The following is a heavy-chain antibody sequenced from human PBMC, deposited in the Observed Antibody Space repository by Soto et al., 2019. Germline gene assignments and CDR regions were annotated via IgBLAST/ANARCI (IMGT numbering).Heavy chain of an antibody. CDR1: GYTFTSYG. CDR2: ISSYNGNT. CDR3: ARGPRYCSTTSCFSGVTWFDP. J-gene: IGHJ5*02. V-gene: IGHV1-18*04. D-gene: IGHD2-2*01. Sequence: GASVKVSGKASGYTFTSYGISWVRQAPGHGLEWMGWISSYNGNTNYAQKVQGRVTMTTDTSTSTTYMELRSLRSDDTAVYYCARGPRYCSTTSCFSGVTWFDPWGQGTLVTVSS.